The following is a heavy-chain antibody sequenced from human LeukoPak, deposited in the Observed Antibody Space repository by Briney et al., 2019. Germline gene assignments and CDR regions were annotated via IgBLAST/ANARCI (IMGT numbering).Heavy chain of an antibody. D-gene: IGHD2-15*01. CDR2: ISSSSSYI. Sequence: PGGSLRLSCAASGFSFTYWMAWVRQAPGKGLEWVSAISSSSSYIYYADSVKGRFTISRDNAKNSLYLQMNSLRAEDTAVYYCARASTRLLAAYGMDAWGQGTTVTVSS. CDR3: ARASTRLLAAYGMDA. V-gene: IGHV3-21*01. CDR1: GFSFTYW. J-gene: IGHJ6*02.